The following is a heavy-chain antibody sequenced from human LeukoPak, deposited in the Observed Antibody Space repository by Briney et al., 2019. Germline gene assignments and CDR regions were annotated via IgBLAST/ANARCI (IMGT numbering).Heavy chain of an antibody. V-gene: IGHV4-39*07. CDR1: GDSISSSNYY. J-gene: IGHJ4*02. CDR3: ARLIAAAGILFWDY. D-gene: IGHD6-13*01. Sequence: SETLSLTCTVSGDSISSSNYYWGWTRQPPGKGLEWIATIYYSGSTNYNPSLKSRVTISVDTSKNQFSLKLSSVTAADTAVYYCARLIAAAGILFWDYWGQGTLVTVSS. CDR2: IYYSGST.